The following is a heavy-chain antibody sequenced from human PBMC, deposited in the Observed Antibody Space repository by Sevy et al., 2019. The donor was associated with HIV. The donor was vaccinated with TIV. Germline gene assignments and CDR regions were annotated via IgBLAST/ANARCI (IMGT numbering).Heavy chain of an antibody. CDR2: ISSGSSYI. D-gene: IGHD3-10*01. CDR1: EFTFRDYT. V-gene: IGHV3-21*06. CDR3: ARHRDYYGSGTYDH. J-gene: IGHJ4*02. Sequence: GGFLRLSCAASEFTFRDYTMNWVRQTPGKGLEWFSYISSGSSYIRYADSVKGRFTISRDNAENSLYLQMNSLRAEDTGDYYCARHRDYYGSGTYDHWGQGTLVTVSS.